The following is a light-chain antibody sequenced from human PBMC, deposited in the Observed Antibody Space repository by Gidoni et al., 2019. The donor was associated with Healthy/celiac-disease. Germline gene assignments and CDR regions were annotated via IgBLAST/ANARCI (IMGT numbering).Light chain of an antibody. CDR3: QQRSNWRIT. Sequence: EIVSTQSPSPLSLSTVERATLSCSASQSVRSYLAWYQQKPGQAPRLLIYDASNRATGIPARFSGSGSGTDFTLTISSLEPEDFAVYYCQQRSNWRITFGQGTRLEIK. CDR2: DAS. J-gene: IGKJ5*01. V-gene: IGKV3-11*01. CDR1: QSVRSY.